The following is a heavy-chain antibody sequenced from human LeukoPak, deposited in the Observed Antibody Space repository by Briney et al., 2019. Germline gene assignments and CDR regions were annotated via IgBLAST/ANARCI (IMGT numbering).Heavy chain of an antibody. CDR1: GFTVSSNY. CDR2: IYSGGST. V-gene: IGHV3-66*01. Sequence: GGSLRLSCAASGFTVSSNYMSWVRQAPGKGLEWVSVIYSGGSTYYADSVKGRFTGSRDNAKNTLFLQMNSLRAEDTAVYYCARGSSRWGYYGMDVWGQGTTVTVSS. J-gene: IGHJ6*02. D-gene: IGHD3-16*01. CDR3: ARGSSRWGYYGMDV.